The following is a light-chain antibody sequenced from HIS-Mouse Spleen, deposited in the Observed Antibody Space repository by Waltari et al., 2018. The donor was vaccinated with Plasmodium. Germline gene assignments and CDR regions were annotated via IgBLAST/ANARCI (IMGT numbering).Light chain of an antibody. V-gene: IGKV3-11*01. CDR1: QIVSSY. CDR3: QQRSNWPSLT. CDR2: DDS. J-gene: IGKJ4*02. Sequence: EIVLTQSPATLSLSPGERATLSCRASQIVSSYLAGYQQKPGPAPSLLIYDDSNRATGIPARFSGSGSVTHFTLTTSSLEPEDFAVYYCQQRSNWPSLTIGGGTKVEIK.